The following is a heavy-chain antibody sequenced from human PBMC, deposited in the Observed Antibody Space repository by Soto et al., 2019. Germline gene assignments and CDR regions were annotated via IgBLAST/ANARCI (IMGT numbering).Heavy chain of an antibody. CDR2: ISSRGSYI. V-gene: IGHV3-21*06. Sequence: EVELVESGGGLVKPGGSLRLSCAASAFNFSTYSMNWVRQAPGKGLEWVSSISSRGSYIYYADSVRGRFTISRDNAKNSRYLQRDSLRGEDTAVYYCAGGSRTSSQVRYFDSWGQGSLVTVSS. J-gene: IGHJ4*02. CDR3: AGGSRTSSQVRYFDS. CDR1: AFNFSTYS. D-gene: IGHD2-2*01.